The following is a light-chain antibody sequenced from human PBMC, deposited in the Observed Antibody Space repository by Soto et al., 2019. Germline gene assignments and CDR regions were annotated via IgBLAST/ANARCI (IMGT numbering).Light chain of an antibody. CDR1: QSISGW. CDR2: TAS. J-gene: IGKJ1*01. CDR3: QQYDTYPWT. V-gene: IGKV1-5*03. Sequence: DIQMTQSPSPLSASVGDRVTITCRASQSISGWLAWYQQKPGKAPKLLIYTASSLESGVPSRFSGSGSGTEFTVTISSLQPDDVATYYCQQYDTYPWTLGQGTKVDIK.